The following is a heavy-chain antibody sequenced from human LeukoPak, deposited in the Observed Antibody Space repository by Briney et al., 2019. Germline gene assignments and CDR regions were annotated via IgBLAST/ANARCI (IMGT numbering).Heavy chain of an antibody. CDR3: ARDRAVRTGYFDY. CDR2: IWYDGSNK. CDR1: GFTFDDYG. Sequence: GGSLRLSCAASGFTFDDYGMSWVRQAPGKGLEWVAVIWYDGSNKYYADSVKGRFTISRDNSKNTLYLQMNSLRAEDTAVYYCARDRAVRTGYFDYWGQGTLVTVSS. J-gene: IGHJ4*02. D-gene: IGHD3-10*01. V-gene: IGHV3-33*08.